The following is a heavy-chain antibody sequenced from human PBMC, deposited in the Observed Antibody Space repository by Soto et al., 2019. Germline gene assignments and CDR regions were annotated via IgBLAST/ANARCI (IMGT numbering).Heavy chain of an antibody. CDR1: GGSISSYY. J-gene: IGHJ4*02. Sequence: SETLSLTCTVSGGSISSYYWSWFRQPPGRGLEWIGYIYYSGGTSYSPSLKSRVTISVDTSKNQISLMLSSVTAADTAVYYCASSEFHWGQGTLVTVSS. CDR2: IYYSGGT. V-gene: IGHV4-59*08. D-gene: IGHD2-21*01. CDR3: ASSEFH.